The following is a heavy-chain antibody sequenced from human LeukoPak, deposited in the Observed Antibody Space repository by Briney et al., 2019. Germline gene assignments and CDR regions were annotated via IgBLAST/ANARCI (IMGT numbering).Heavy chain of an antibody. CDR2: IKQDGSEK. V-gene: IGHV3-7*04. D-gene: IGHD6-13*01. CDR3: ARATDSRIAAAGIY. CDR1: GFTFSSYW. Sequence: GGSLRLSCAASGFTFSSYWMSWVRQAPGKGLEWVANIKQDGSEKYYVDSVKGRFTISRDSAKNLLYLQMNSLRAEDTAVYYCARATDSRIAAAGIYWGQGTLVTVSS. J-gene: IGHJ4*02.